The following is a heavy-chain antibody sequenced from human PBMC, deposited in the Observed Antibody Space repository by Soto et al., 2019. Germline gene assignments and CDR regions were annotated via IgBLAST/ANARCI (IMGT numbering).Heavy chain of an antibody. Sequence: SENLSLTCTVSGGSINSGGYYWNWVRQYQRKGFEWIGYIYFSGSTYYYPSLKSRVTLSVDTSKNHFSLNLSSVTAADTAVYYGARGYCTSTSCYEYYFDYWGQGTLVTVSS. CDR2: IYFSGST. V-gene: IGHV4-31*03. J-gene: IGHJ4*02. D-gene: IGHD2-2*01. CDR1: GGSINSGGYY. CDR3: ARGYCTSTSCYEYYFDY.